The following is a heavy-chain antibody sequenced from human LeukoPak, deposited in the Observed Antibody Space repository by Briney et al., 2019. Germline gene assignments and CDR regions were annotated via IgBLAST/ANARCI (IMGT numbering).Heavy chain of an antibody. CDR3: ARLNVVSANVKYFDL. CDR2: IYPGDSQT. CDR1: GYSFTTYW. V-gene: IGHV5-51*01. D-gene: IGHD2-15*01. Sequence: GESLKISCKGSGYSFTTYWIGWVRQMPGKGLEWMGIIYPGDSQTRYSPSFQGQVTISADKSISTAYLQWSSLKASDTAIYYCARLNVVSANVKYFDLWGRGTLVTVSS. J-gene: IGHJ2*01.